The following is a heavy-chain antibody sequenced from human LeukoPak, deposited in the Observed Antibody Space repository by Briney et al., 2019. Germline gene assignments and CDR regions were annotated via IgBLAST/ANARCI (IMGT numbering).Heavy chain of an antibody. V-gene: IGHV3-64*01. Sequence: PGGSLRLSCTASGFTFSNYAMHWVRQAPGKGLEYVSAISSGGGSTYYANSVKGRFTISRDNSKNTLYLQMGSLRAEDMAVYYCARGVPYYDILTGGSLDIWGQGTMVTVSS. CDR2: ISSGGGST. J-gene: IGHJ3*02. CDR1: GFTFSNYA. CDR3: ARGVPYYDILTGGSLDI. D-gene: IGHD3-9*01.